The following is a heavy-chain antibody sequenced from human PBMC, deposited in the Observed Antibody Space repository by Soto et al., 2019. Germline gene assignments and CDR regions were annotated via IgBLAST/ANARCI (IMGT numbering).Heavy chain of an antibody. D-gene: IGHD5-12*01. Sequence: SETLSLTCTVSGGSISSSTYYWGWIRQPPGKGLEWIGSIYYSGSAYYNPALKSRVTISVDTSKNQYSLKLSSVTAADTAVYFCERPLLGATILSGFDSWGQGILVTVSS. J-gene: IGHJ4*02. CDR2: IYYSGSA. CDR1: GGSISSSTYY. V-gene: IGHV4-39*01. CDR3: ERPLLGATILSGFDS.